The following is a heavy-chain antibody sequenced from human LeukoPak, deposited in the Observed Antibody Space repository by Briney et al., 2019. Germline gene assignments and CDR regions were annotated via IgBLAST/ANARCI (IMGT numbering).Heavy chain of an antibody. CDR3: SRDRLGGLDL. J-gene: IGHJ5*02. D-gene: IGHD5-12*01. Sequence: GGSLRLSCAASGFSLSAYWMTWVRQAPGKGLEWVSSISSSSSYIYYADSVKGRFTISRDNAKNSVYLQMNSLRPEDTAVYYCSRDRLGGLDLWGQGTLVTVSS. V-gene: IGHV3-21*01. CDR1: GFSLSAYW. CDR2: ISSSSSYI.